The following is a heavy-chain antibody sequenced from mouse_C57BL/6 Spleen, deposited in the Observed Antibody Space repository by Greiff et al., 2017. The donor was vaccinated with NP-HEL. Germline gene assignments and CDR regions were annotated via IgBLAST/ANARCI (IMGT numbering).Heavy chain of an antibody. J-gene: IGHJ1*03. CDR3: ARGGLFKYFDV. V-gene: IGHV5-17*01. D-gene: IGHD1-1*02. CDR1: GFTFSDYG. CDR2: ISSGSSTI. Sequence: EVQRVESGGGLVKPGGSLKLSCAASGFTFSDYGMHWVRQAPEKGLEWVAYISSGSSTIYYADTVKGRFTISRDKAKNTLFLQMTSLRSEDTAMYYCARGGLFKYFDVWGTGTTVTVSS.